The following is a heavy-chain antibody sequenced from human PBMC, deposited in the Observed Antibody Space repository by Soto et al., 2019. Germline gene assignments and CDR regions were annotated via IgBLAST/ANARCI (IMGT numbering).Heavy chain of an antibody. V-gene: IGHV4-61*01. CDR2: IYYSGTT. Sequence: PSETLSLTCAVSGDSVSNENYYWSWIRQPPGKGLEWIGHIYYSGTTNYNSYLRSRLTLSVDMSKNQFSLKLTSVTAADTAVYFCARSQRGRTAFTFDYWGQGALVTVSS. J-gene: IGHJ4*02. CDR3: ARSQRGRTAFTFDY. CDR1: GDSVSNENYY. D-gene: IGHD3-16*01.